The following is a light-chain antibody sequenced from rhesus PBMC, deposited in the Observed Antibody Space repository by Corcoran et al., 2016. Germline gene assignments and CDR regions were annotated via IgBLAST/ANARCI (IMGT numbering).Light chain of an antibody. CDR1: ENVNNY. CDR2: KAS. V-gene: IGKV1-74*01. Sequence: DIQMTQSPSSLSASVGDRVTIPCRARENVNNYLNWYQQKPGKAPKLLNDKASTLQSGVPSRFSGSGSGTDYTFTISSLQPEDVATYYCQHGYGTPCTFGQGTKVEIK. CDR3: QHGYGTPCT. J-gene: IGKJ1*01.